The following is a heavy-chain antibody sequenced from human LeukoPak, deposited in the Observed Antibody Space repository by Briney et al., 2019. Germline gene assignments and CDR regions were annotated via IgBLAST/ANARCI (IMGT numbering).Heavy chain of an antibody. J-gene: IGHJ6*02. V-gene: IGHV3-30-3*01. CDR1: GFTFSSYA. CDR3: ARDLIAAAGTYYYYYGMDV. Sequence: GGSLRLSCAASGFTFSSYAMHWVRQAPGKGLEWVAVISYDGSNKYYADSVKGRFTISRDNSKNTLYLQMNSLRAEDTVVYYCARDLIAAAGTYYYYYGMDVWGQGTTVTVSS. CDR2: ISYDGSNK. D-gene: IGHD6-13*01.